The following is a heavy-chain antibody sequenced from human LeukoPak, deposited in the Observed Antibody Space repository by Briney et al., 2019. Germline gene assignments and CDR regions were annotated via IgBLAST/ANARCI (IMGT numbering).Heavy chain of an antibody. J-gene: IGHJ4*02. CDR1: GFTFRDYY. V-gene: IGHV3-11*01. D-gene: IGHD4-17*01. Sequence: GGSLRLSCTASGFTFRDYYVTWIRQAPGKGLEWVSYIRSTGSSTAYADSVKGRFAISRDNAKNSLYLQMNSLRAEDTAVYYCARVDGDYVSFFDYWGQGTLVTVSS. CDR3: ARVDGDYVSFFDY. CDR2: IRSTGSST.